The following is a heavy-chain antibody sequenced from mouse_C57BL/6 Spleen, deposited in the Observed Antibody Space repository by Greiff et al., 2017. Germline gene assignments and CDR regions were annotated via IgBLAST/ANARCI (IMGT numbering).Heavy chain of an antibody. V-gene: IGHV5-4*01. CDR2: SSDCGSYT. CDR3: ARALSRGDAMDC. D-gene: IGHD3-2*02. CDR1: GFTFSCYS. J-gene: IGHJ4*01. Sequence: QGVESGGGLVKPGGSLKLSFPASGFTFSCYSMSWVRQTPEKRLEWVATSSDCGSYTYYPDIVKGRFTISRDNAKNNLYLQMSHLKSEDTGMYYCARALSRGDAMDCWGQGTSGTVSS.